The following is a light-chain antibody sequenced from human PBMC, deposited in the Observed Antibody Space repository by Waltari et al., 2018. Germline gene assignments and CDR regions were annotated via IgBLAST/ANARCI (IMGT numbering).Light chain of an antibody. Sequence: EIVLTQSPGTLSLSPGDTATLPCRASPSVSRTLAWYQQKPGQAPRLPIYDASSRATGIPDRFSGSGSGTDFSLTISRLEPEDFAVYYCQKYGTLPATFGQGTKVEIK. CDR1: PSVSRT. CDR3: QKYGTLPAT. V-gene: IGKV3-20*01. CDR2: DAS. J-gene: IGKJ1*01.